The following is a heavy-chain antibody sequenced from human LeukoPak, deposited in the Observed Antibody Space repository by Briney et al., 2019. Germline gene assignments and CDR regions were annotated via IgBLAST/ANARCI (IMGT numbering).Heavy chain of an antibody. Sequence: ASVKVSCKASGYTFTGYYMHWVRQAPGQGLEWMGWINPNSGGTNYAQKFQGRVTMTRDTSISTAYMELSRLRSDDTAVYYCARDNRIAVAKRAFDIWGQGTMVTVSS. V-gene: IGHV1-2*02. CDR3: ARDNRIAVAKRAFDI. CDR2: INPNSGGT. D-gene: IGHD6-19*01. J-gene: IGHJ3*02. CDR1: GYTFTGYY.